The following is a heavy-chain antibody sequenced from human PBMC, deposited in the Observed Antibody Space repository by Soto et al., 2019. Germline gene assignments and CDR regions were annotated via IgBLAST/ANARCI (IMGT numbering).Heavy chain of an antibody. CDR3: ARSYDFWSGYYRNWFDP. V-gene: IGHV3-74*01. Sequence: GGSLRLSCAASGFTFSSYWMHWVRQAPGKGLVWVSRINSDGSSTSYADSVKGRFTISRGNAKNTLYLQMNSLRAEDTAVYYCARSYDFWSGYYRNWFDPWGQGTLVTVSS. J-gene: IGHJ5*02. CDR1: GFTFSSYW. CDR2: INSDGSST. D-gene: IGHD3-3*01.